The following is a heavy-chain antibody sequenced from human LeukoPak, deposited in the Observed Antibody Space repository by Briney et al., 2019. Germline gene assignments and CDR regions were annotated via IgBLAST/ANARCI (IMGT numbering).Heavy chain of an antibody. Sequence: SETLSLTCAVYGGSFSGYYWSWIRQPPGKGLEWIGEINHSGSTNCNPPLKSRVTISVDTSKKQFSLKLSSVTAADTAVYYCASTVAGLEDFDYWGQGILITVSS. D-gene: IGHD6-19*01. J-gene: IGHJ4*02. CDR1: GGSFSGYY. CDR2: INHSGST. V-gene: IGHV4-34*01. CDR3: ASTVAGLEDFDY.